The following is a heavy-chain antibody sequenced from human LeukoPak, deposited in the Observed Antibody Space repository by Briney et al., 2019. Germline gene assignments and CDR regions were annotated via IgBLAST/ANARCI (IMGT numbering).Heavy chain of an antibody. CDR3: AKRSMVRGVQFGAFDL. CDR2: VLYDESLK. Sequence: PGGSLRLSCAASGFTFSRCDMHWVRQAPGKGLEWVAFVLYDESLKYYADSVRGRVTISRDNSRNTLYLQMNSLRAEDTAVYYCAKRSMVRGVQFGAFDLWGQGTIITVSS. V-gene: IGHV3-30*02. D-gene: IGHD3-10*01. CDR1: GFTFSRCD. J-gene: IGHJ3*01.